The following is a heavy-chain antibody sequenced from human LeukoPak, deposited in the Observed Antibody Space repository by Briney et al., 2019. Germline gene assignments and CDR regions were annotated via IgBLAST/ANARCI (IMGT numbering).Heavy chain of an antibody. CDR2: MNPNSGDT. J-gene: IGHJ5*02. D-gene: IGHD6-6*01. CDR3: ARGRAARPRRHGSNWFDP. Sequence: RWASVKVSCKASGYTFTIYDINWVRQATGQGLEWMGWMNPNSGDTGYAQKFQGRVTITWNTSISTAYMELSSLRSEDTAVYYCARGRAARPRRHGSNWFDPWGQGTLVTVSS. CDR1: GYTFTIYD. V-gene: IGHV1-8*03.